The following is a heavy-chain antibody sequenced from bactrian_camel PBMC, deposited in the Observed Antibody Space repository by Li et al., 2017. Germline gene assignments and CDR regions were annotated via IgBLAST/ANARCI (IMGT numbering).Heavy chain of an antibody. J-gene: IGHJ6*01. Sequence: HVQLVESGGGSVQAGGSLRLSCAAPGYIDSNYCMGWFRQAPGKQREGVATIDSDGGPNYADSVKGRFTISQDNAKNILYLQMNSLKPEDTAMYYCAAFTPRGSRCSDFGYWGQGTQVTVS. CDR2: IDSDGGP. D-gene: IGHD2*01. CDR3: AAFTPRGSRCSDFGY. CDR1: GYIDSNYC. V-gene: IGHV3S53*01.